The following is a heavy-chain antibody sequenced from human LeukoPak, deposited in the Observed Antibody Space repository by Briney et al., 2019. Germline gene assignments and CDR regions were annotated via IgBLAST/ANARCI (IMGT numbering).Heavy chain of an antibody. J-gene: IGHJ3*02. CDR1: GFTFSRYT. Sequence: GGSLRLSCAASGFTFSRYTMNWVRQAPGKGLEWVSYISSSSSTIYSADSVKGRFTISRDNAKNSLYQQMNSLRDEDTAVYYCARTSWDGAIDIWGQGTMVTVSS. CDR2: ISSSSSTI. CDR3: ARTSWDGAIDI. V-gene: IGHV3-48*02. D-gene: IGHD6-13*01.